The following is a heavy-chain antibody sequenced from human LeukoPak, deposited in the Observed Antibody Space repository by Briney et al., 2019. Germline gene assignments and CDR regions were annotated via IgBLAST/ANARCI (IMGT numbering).Heavy chain of an antibody. CDR3: ARVPSHYDSSGSQDY. V-gene: IGHV4-61*02. D-gene: IGHD3-22*01. J-gene: IGHJ4*02. CDR1: GGSISSGSYY. Sequence: SETLSLTCTVSGGSISSGSYYWRWIRQPAGKGLEWIGRIYTSGSTNYNPSLKSRVTISVDTSKNQFSLKLSSVTAADTAVYYCARVPSHYDSSGSQDYWGQGTLVTVSS. CDR2: IYTSGST.